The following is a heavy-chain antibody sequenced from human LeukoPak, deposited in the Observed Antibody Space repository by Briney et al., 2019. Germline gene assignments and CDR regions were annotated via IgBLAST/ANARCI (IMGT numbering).Heavy chain of an antibody. D-gene: IGHD4/OR15-4a*01. CDR3: ARAGNFMGLFDY. J-gene: IGHJ4*02. Sequence: SETLSLTCAVSGDSISSSNWWSWVRQPPGKGLEWIGEINHSGSTNYNPSLKSRVAISLDKSKNQFSLKLSSVTAADTAVYYCARAGNFMGLFDYWGQGTLVTVSS. CDR1: GDSISSSNW. V-gene: IGHV4-4*02. CDR2: INHSGST.